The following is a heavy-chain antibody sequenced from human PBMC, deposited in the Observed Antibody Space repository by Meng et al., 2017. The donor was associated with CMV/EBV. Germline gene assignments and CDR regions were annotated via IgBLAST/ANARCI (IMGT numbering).Heavy chain of an antibody. J-gene: IGHJ6*02. Sequence: GGSLRLSCAASGFTFSSYGMHWVRQAPGKGLEWVAFIRYDGSNKYYADSVKGRFTISRDNSKNTLCLQMNSVRAEDTAVYYCAKDSNCGGDCYSDYYYGMDVWGQGTTVTVSS. CDR3: AKDSNCGGDCYSDYYYGMDV. D-gene: IGHD2-21*01. CDR2: IRYDGSNK. CDR1: GFTFSSYG. V-gene: IGHV3-30*02.